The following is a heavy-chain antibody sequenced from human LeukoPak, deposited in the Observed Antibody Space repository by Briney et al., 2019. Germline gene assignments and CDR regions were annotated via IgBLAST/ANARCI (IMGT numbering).Heavy chain of an antibody. CDR2: INWNGSGD. J-gene: IGHJ4*02. CDR1: GFRFDGYA. V-gene: IGHV3-9*01. CDR3: ARGRRTVAGHFDN. D-gene: IGHD6-19*01. Sequence: GGSLRLSCAVSGFRFDGYAKHWVRQVPGKGLEWVSTINWNGSGDLYADFVKGRFTISRDNAKNSLYLHMTSLGTEDTALYYCARGRRTVAGHFDNWGQGTLSPSPQ.